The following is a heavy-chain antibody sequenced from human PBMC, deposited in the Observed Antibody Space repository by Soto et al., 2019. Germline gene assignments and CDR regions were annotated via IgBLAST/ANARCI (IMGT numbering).Heavy chain of an antibody. D-gene: IGHD4-4*01. CDR2: VSSDGSST. CDR1: GFTFSSYW. V-gene: IGHV3-74*01. CDR3: ARGLPNYSSFDS. Sequence: EVQLVESGGGLVQPGESLRLSCAASGFTFSSYWMHWIRQAPGKGLVWVSRVSSDGSSTDYANSVKGRLTISRDNAKHTLYLQMNSLSDEDTAVYYCARGLPNYSSFDSWGQGILVTVSS. J-gene: IGHJ4*02.